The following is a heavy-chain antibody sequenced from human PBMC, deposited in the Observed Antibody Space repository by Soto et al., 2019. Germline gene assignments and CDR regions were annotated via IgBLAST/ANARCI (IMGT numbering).Heavy chain of an antibody. CDR1: GYTFTSYG. CDR2: IIPIFGTA. CDR3: ARSGSYRTKYYYYGMDV. D-gene: IGHD1-26*01. V-gene: IGHV1-69*13. Sequence: SVKVSCKASGYTFTSYGISWVRQAPGQGLEWMGGIIPIFGTANYAQKFQGRVTITADESTSTAYMELSSLRSEDTAVYYCARSGSYRTKYYYYGMDVWGQGTTVTVS. J-gene: IGHJ6*02.